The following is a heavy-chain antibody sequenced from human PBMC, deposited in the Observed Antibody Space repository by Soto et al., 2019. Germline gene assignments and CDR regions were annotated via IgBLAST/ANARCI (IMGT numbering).Heavy chain of an antibody. CDR1: GFTFSIYG. D-gene: IGHD3-3*01. CDR2: ISYDGSNK. J-gene: IGHJ4*02. CDR3: AKETVEYYFDY. Sequence: HPGGSLRLSCAASGFTFSIYGMHWVRQAPGKGLEWVAVISYDGSNKYYADSVKGRFTISRDNSKNTLYLQMNSLRGEDTAVYYCAKETVEYYFDYWGQGTLVTVS. V-gene: IGHV3-30*18.